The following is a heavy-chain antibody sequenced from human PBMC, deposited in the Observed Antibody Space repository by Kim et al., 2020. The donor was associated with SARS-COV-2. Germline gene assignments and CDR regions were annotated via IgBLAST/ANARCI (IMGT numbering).Heavy chain of an antibody. CDR1: GFTFSSYG. CDR3: AKVAEQWLVPPSDGYYGMDV. Sequence: GGSLRLSCAASGFTFSSYGMHWVRQAPGKGLEWVAVISYDGSNKYYADSVKGRFTISRDNSKNTLYLQMNSLRAEDTAVYYCAKVAEQWLVPPSDGYYGMDVWGQGTTVTVSS. J-gene: IGHJ6*02. D-gene: IGHD6-19*01. CDR2: ISYDGSNK. V-gene: IGHV3-30*18.